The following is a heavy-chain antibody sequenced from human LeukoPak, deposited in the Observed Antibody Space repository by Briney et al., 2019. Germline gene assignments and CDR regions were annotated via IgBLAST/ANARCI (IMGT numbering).Heavy chain of an antibody. J-gene: IGHJ4*02. CDR3: AREWVTGGPFDY. Sequence: GASVKVSCKASGFTFTSSAVQWVRQARGQRLEWIGWIVVGSGNTNYAQKFQERVTITRDMSTSTAYMELSSLRSEDTAVYYCAREWVTGGPFDYWGQGTLVTVSS. CDR2: IVVGSGNT. CDR1: GFTFTSSA. V-gene: IGHV1-58*01.